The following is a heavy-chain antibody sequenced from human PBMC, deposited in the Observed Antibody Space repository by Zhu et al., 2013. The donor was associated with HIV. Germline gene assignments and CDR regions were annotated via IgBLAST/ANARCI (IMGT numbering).Heavy chain of an antibody. V-gene: IGHV1-18*01. CDR1: GYIFTSGV. Sequence: QVHLEQFGAELQKPGASMKVSCKASGYIFTSGVISWVRQAPGQRFQWIASINPYNDEKYYQQTFQGRVTLSMDKSATTVYMEVKGLRRDDTAIYYCVRSQMYQPYDLWGQGTLVTVSS. D-gene: IGHD2-8*01. J-gene: IGHJ5*02. CDR2: INPYNDEK. CDR3: VRSQMYQPYDL.